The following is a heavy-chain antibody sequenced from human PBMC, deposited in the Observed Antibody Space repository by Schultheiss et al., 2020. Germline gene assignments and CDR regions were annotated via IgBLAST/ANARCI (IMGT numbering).Heavy chain of an antibody. CDR1: GFSLSTSGMC. V-gene: IGHV2-70*11. Sequence: SGPTLVKPTQTLTLTCTFSGFSLSTSGMCVSWIRQPPGKALEWLARIDWDDDKYYSTSLKTRLTISKDTSKNQVVLTMTSMDPVDTATYYCARMSVTTREFDYWGQGTLVTVSS. J-gene: IGHJ4*02. CDR2: IDWDDDK. CDR3: ARMSVTTREFDY. D-gene: IGHD4-11*01.